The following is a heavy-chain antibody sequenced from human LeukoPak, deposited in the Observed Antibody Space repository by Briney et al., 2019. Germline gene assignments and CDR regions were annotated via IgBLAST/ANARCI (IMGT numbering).Heavy chain of an antibody. J-gene: IGHJ6*03. CDR3: ARQVVAATLIYYYYYMDV. Sequence: NTSETLSLTCTVSGGSISSYYWSWIRQPPGKGLEWIGYIYYSGSTNYNPSLKSRVTISVDTSKNQFSLKLSSVTAADTAVYYCARQVVAATLIYYYYYMDVWGKGTTVTISS. D-gene: IGHD2-15*01. CDR1: GGSISSYY. CDR2: IYYSGST. V-gene: IGHV4-59*01.